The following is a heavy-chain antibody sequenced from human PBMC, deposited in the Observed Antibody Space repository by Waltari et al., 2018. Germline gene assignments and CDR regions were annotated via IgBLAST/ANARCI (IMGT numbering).Heavy chain of an antibody. V-gene: IGHV4-59*11. CDR2: IYYSVST. Sequence: QVQLQESGPGLVKPSETLSLTCTVSGGSISSHYWSWIRQPPGKGLEWIGYIYYSVSTNDNPSLKSRVTIAVDTSKNQFALKLSSVTAADTAVYYCARGGYYGYWVDPWGQGTLVTVSS. J-gene: IGHJ5*02. CDR1: GGSISSHY. CDR3: ARGGYYGYWVDP. D-gene: IGHD3-10*01.